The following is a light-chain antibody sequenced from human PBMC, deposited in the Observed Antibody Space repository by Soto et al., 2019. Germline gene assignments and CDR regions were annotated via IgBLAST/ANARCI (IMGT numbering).Light chain of an antibody. Sequence: EIVLTQSPGTLSLSPGERATLSCRASETIGYNYLAWYQQQSGLAPTLLIYDASTRAPGIPDRFSGSGSGTDFTLTISRLEPGDFAVYYCQQYDTSYTFGPGTKLEI. J-gene: IGKJ2*01. V-gene: IGKV3-20*01. CDR2: DAS. CDR1: ETIGYNY. CDR3: QQYDTSYT.